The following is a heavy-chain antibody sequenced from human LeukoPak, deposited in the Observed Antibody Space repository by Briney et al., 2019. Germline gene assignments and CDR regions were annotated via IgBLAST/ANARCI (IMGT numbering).Heavy chain of an antibody. D-gene: IGHD2-2*01. CDR1: GYSFTGYY. J-gene: IGHJ6*03. CDR3: ARNSSTSRYYYYYYYMDV. V-gene: IGHV1-2*02. CDR2: INPYSGGT. Sequence: ASVKVSCKASGYSFTGYYMHWVRQAPGQGLEWMGWINPYSGGTNYAQKFQGRVTMTRDTSISTAYMELRSLRSDDTAVYYCARNSSTSRYYYYYYYMDVWGKGTTVTVSS.